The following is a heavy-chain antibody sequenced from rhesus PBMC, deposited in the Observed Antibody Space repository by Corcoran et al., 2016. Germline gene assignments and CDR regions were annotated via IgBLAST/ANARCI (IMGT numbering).Heavy chain of an antibody. D-gene: IGHD4-29*01. CDR2: INSGGGST. CDR1: GFTFSSYW. Sequence: EVQLVESGGGLAKPGGSLRLSCAASGFTFSSYWMNWVRQTPGKGLDWISAINSGGGSTYYAASVKGRFTLSRDNSKNTLSLQMNSLRAEDTAVYYCAKGGYYGSSYYFDYWGQGVLVTVSS. CDR3: AKGGYYGSSYYFDY. V-gene: IGHV3S42*01. J-gene: IGHJ4*01.